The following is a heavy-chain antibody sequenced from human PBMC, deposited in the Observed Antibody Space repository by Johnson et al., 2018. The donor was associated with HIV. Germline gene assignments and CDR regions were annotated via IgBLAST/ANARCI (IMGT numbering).Heavy chain of an antibody. J-gene: IGHJ3*02. Sequence: EVQLVESGGGLVQPGRSLRLSCAASGFTFDDYAMHWVRQAPGKGLEWVSGISWNSGSIGYADSVKGRLTISRDNAKNSLYLQMNSLRAEDTALYYCAKDRYSYGTDAFDIWGQGTMVTVSS. CDR3: AKDRYSYGTDAFDI. V-gene: IGHV3-9*01. D-gene: IGHD5-18*01. CDR1: GFTFDDYA. CDR2: ISWNSGSI.